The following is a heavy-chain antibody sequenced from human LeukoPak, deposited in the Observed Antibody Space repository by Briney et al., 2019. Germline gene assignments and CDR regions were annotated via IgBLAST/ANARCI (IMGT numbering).Heavy chain of an antibody. CDR1: GFSFSGHW. D-gene: IGHD6-6*01. CDR3: ARGPCSNWSGLDF. Sequence: AGGSLRLSCAASGFSFSGHWMHWARQLPGKGLVWVSRISPTGSTTSYADSVKGRFTVSRDNAKNTLYLQVNNLRAEDTAVYYCARGPCSNWSGLDFWGQGTLLTVSS. J-gene: IGHJ4*02. CDR2: ISPTGSTT. V-gene: IGHV3-74*01.